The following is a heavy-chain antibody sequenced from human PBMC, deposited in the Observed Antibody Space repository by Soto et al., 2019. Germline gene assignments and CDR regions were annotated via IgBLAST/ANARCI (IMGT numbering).Heavy chain of an antibody. CDR1: RFIFYTYV. CDR2: LSYDGKNT. V-gene: IGHV3-30*03. D-gene: IGHD5-18*01. Sequence: ACSLRISCVASRFIFYTYVMHWVRKVQGQGLEWVAVLSYDGKNTHYADSVKGRFTISRDNSNNTVHLQLNSLRPEDTAVYYCARSSGYTFRRFDFLVQGALVTV. J-gene: IGHJ4*02. CDR3: ARSSGYTFRRFDF.